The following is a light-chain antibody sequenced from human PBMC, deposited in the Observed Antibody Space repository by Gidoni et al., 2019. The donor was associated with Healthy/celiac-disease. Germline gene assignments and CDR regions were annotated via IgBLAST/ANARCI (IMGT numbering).Light chain of an antibody. CDR3: QQYDNLPALT. V-gene: IGKV1-33*01. CDR1: QDISNY. J-gene: IGKJ4*01. CDR2: DAS. Sequence: QMTQSPSSLSPSVGDRVTITCQASQDISNYLNWYQQKPGKAPKLLIYDASNLETGVPSRFSGSGSGTDLTFTISSLQPEDIATYYCQQYDNLPALTFXGXTKVEIK.